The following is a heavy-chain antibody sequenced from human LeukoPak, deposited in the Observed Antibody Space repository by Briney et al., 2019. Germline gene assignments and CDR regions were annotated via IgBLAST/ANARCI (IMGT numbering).Heavy chain of an antibody. D-gene: IGHD1-26*01. J-gene: IGHJ4*02. CDR3: ARDRSSGSDYGDY. V-gene: IGHV1-18*01. CDR1: GYTFTSYG. Sequence: ASVKVSCKASGYTFTSYGITWVRQAPGQGLEWMGWISAYNGNTDYAQKVQGRVTMTTDTSTSTAYMELRSPRSDDTVVYFCARDRSSGSDYGDYWGQGTLVTVSS. CDR2: ISAYNGNT.